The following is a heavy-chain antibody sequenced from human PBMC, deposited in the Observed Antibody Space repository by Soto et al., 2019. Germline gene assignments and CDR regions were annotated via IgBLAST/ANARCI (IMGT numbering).Heavy chain of an antibody. CDR3: ARRRAYCGGDCYWDDDAFDI. J-gene: IGHJ3*02. Sequence: ASVKVSCKASGYTFTSYGISWVRQAPGQGLEWMGWISAYNGNTNYAQKLQGRVTMTTDTSTSTAYMELRSPRSDDTAVYYCARRRAYCGGDCYWDDDAFDIWGQGTMVTVSS. CDR2: ISAYNGNT. CDR1: GYTFTSYG. V-gene: IGHV1-18*01. D-gene: IGHD2-21*02.